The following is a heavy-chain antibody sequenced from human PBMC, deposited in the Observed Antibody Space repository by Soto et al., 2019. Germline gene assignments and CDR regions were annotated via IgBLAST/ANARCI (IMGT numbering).Heavy chain of an antibody. D-gene: IGHD1-1*01. CDR3: ASLGWNDVRYFDY. Sequence: SETLSLTCAVYGGSFSGYYWSWIRQPPGKGLEWIGEINHSGSTNYNPSLKSRVTISVDTSKNQFSLKLSSVTAADTAVYYCASLGWNDVRYFDYWGQGTLVTVSS. CDR2: INHSGST. V-gene: IGHV4-34*01. J-gene: IGHJ4*02. CDR1: GGSFSGYY.